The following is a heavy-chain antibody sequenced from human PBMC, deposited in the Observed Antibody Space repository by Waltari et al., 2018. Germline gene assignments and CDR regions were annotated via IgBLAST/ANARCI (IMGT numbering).Heavy chain of an antibody. CDR1: GYTFTTYA. J-gene: IGHJ4*02. CDR2: MNPSTGQT. D-gene: IGHD3-22*01. CDR3: ATTGPYYYDSSGYYLDY. V-gene: IGHV1-8*01. Sequence: QVQLVQSGAEVKKPGASVKVSCEASGYTFTTYAINWVRQATGQGLEWLGWMNPSTGQTGYAQKFRGRVTLARDSSIGTAYLELRSLTSEDTAVYYCATTGPYYYDSSGYYLDYWGQGTLVTVSS.